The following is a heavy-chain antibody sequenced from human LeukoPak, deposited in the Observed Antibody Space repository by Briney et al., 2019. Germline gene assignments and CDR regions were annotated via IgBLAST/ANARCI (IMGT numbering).Heavy chain of an antibody. D-gene: IGHD1-26*01. Sequence: PSETLSLTCTVSGGSISSYYWSWIRQPPGKGLEWIGYIYYSGSTNYNPSLKSRVTISVDTSKNQFSLKLSSVTAADTAVYCCARQGLIVGATHFDYWGQGTLVTVSS. V-gene: IGHV4-59*08. CDR1: GGSISSYY. J-gene: IGHJ4*02. CDR2: IYYSGST. CDR3: ARQGLIVGATHFDY.